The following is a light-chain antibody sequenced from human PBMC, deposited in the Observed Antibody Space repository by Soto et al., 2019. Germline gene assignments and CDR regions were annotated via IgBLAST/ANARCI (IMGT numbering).Light chain of an antibody. Sequence: IHMSQSASSMSASVGYRVNITCRASEGIRNDLGWYQQKPGKAPKRMIYAASTLQSGVPSRFSGSGYGTDFTLTISSLQTEDVATYYCQKYSSAPITFGQGTRLEIK. J-gene: IGKJ5*01. CDR3: QKYSSAPIT. CDR2: AAS. CDR1: EGIRND. V-gene: IGKV1-27*01.